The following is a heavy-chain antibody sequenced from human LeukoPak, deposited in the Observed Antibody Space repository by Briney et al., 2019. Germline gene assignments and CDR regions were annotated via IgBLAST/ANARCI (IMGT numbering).Heavy chain of an antibody. J-gene: IGHJ4*02. V-gene: IGHV3-74*01. D-gene: IGHD6-13*01. CDR2: INSDGRNT. Sequence: GGSLRLSCAASGFTFSGYWMHWVRQAPGKGLVWVSRINSDGRNTTYADSVKGRFTISRDNAKNTLYLQMNSPRAEDTAVYYCARSTYSISFSDYWGQGTLVTVSS. CDR1: GFTFSGYW. CDR3: ARSTYSISFSDY.